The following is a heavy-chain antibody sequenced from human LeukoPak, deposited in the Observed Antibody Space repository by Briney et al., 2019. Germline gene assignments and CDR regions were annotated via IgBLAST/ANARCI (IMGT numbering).Heavy chain of an antibody. CDR1: GGSVSSGSYY. D-gene: IGHD4-23*01. CDR2: IYYSGTT. V-gene: IGHV4-61*01. CDR3: ARDPRTAVAPSGKGDSWFDP. J-gene: IGHJ5*02. Sequence: KASETLSLTCTVSGGSVSSGSYYWSWIRQPPGKGLEWIGSIYYSGTTNYNPSLKSRVTISVDTSKNQFSLKLSSVTAADTAVYYCARDPRTAVAPSGKGDSWFDPWGQGTLVTVSS.